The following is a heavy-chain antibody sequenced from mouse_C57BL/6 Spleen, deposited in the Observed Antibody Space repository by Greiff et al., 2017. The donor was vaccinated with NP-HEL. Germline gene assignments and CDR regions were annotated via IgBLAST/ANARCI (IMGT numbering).Heavy chain of an antibody. J-gene: IGHJ4*01. V-gene: IGHV2-9-1*01. Sequence: VQLKESGPGLVAPSQSLSITCTVSGFSLTSYAISWVRQPPGKGLEWLGVIWTGGGTNYNSALKSRLSISKDNSKSQVFLKMNSLQTDDTARYYCATSYDYDVGDYAMDYWGQGTSVTVSS. D-gene: IGHD2-4*01. CDR2: IWTGGGT. CDR3: ATSYDYDVGDYAMDY. CDR1: GFSLTSYA.